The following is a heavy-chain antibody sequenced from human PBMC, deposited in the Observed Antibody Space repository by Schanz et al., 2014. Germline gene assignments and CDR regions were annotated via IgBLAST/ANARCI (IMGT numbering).Heavy chain of an antibody. D-gene: IGHD6-19*01. CDR2: MWNDGIKT. J-gene: IGHJ4*02. CDR3: ARDPNTSAWLPYFDT. CDR1: GFTFSNFA. V-gene: IGHV3-30*04. Sequence: QVQLVESGGGVVQPGRSLRLSCAASGFTFSNFAIHWVRQAPGKGLEWVAVMWNDGIKTHYADSGKGRFTISRDNSKNTVYLQMNSLRTDDTAMYYCARDPNTSAWLPYFDTWGQGTLVTVSS.